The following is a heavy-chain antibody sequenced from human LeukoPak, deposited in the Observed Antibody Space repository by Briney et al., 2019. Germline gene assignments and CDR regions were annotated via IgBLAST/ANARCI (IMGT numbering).Heavy chain of an antibody. CDR1: GFTVSYNY. Sequence: GGSQRLSCAASGFTVSYNYMTWVRQAPGEGLEWVSVIYSGGQTYYADSVKGRFTIPRDNSKNTVYLHMNRLRAEDTAVYYCARARVEMGTNYYLDWWGQGTLVTVSS. J-gene: IGHJ4*02. V-gene: IGHV3-66*01. D-gene: IGHD5-24*01. CDR3: ARARVEMGTNYYLDW. CDR2: IYSGGQT.